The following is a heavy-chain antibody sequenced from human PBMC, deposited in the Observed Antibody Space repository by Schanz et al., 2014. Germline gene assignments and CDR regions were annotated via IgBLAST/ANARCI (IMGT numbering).Heavy chain of an antibody. V-gene: IGHV3-23*01. CDR2: ISDSGDLT. CDR3: ARDKGGYYPFDY. D-gene: IGHD3-3*01. J-gene: IGHJ4*02. Sequence: EVRLLESGGGLVQPGGSLRLSCAASRFTFSSYAMSWVRQAPGKGLEWVSAISDSGDLTYYADSVKGRFTISRDNAKNSLYLQMNSLRAEDTAVYYCARDKGGYYPFDYWGQGTLVTVSS. CDR1: RFTFSSYA.